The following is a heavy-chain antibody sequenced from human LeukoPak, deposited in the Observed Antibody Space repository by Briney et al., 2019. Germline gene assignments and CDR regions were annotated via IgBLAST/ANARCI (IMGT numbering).Heavy chain of an antibody. D-gene: IGHD3-22*01. CDR2: IYYSGST. J-gene: IGHJ4*02. Sequence: SETLSLTCTVSGGSISGSSYYWGWIRQPPGKGLEWIGSIYYSGSTYYNPSLKSRVTISVDTSKNQFSLKLSSVTAADTAVYYCAREEYYYDSSGHFDYWGQGTLVTVSS. V-gene: IGHV4-39*07. CDR1: GGSISGSSYY. CDR3: AREEYYYDSSGHFDY.